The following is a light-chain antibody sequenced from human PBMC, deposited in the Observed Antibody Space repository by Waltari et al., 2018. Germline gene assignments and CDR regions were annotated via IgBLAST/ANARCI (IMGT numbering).Light chain of an antibody. V-gene: IGKV1-5*03. CDR2: EAS. CDR3: QQYNTYPYT. J-gene: IGKJ2*01. CDR1: HRISSW. Sequence: DIQMTQSPSTLSASVGDRVTITCRASHRISSWLAWYQQKPGKAPNLLIYEASSLPSGVSSRFSGSGSGTEFTLTINSLQPDDFATYYCQQYNTYPYTFGQGTKLEI.